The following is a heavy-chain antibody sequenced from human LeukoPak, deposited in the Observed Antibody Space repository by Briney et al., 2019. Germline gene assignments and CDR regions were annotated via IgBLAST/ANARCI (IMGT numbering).Heavy chain of an antibody. D-gene: IGHD4-17*01. CDR1: GFTFSSYG. J-gene: IGHJ4*02. CDR2: IWYDGSNK. V-gene: IGHV3-33*01. CDR3: ARGHYGDYVLDY. Sequence: GRSLRLSCAASGFTFSSYGMHWVRQAPGKGLEWVAVIWYDGSNKYYADSVRGRFTISRDNSKNTLYLQMNSLRAEDTAVYYCARGHYGDYVLDYWAREPWSPSPQ.